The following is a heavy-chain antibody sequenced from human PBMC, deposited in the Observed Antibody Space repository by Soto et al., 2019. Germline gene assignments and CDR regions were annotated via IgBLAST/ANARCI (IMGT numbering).Heavy chain of an antibody. Sequence: EVQLLESGEKLVQPGGSLTLSWAASGFTFSTYAMAWVLQAPVKGLEWVSGVSASGLNTDYADPVKGRFYIYRENSKNTVSLHMNSMRAADTALYYCAKDRQRRTSGYVFDYWGQGTQVTVSS. CDR1: GFTFSTYA. CDR2: VSASGLNT. J-gene: IGHJ4*02. V-gene: IGHV3-23*01. D-gene: IGHD5-18*01. CDR3: AKDRQRRTSGYVFDY.